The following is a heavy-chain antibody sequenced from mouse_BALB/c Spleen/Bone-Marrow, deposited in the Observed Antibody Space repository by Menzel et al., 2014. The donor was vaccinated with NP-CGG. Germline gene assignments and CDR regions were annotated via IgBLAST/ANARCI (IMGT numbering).Heavy chain of an antibody. D-gene: IGHD2-1*01. CDR2: INPSSGYT. V-gene: IGHV1-4*01. J-gene: IGHJ3*01. CDR1: GYTFTSYT. CDR3: ARESYGNWFAY. Sequence: VKLQESGAELARPGASVKMSCKASGYTFTSYTMHWVKRRPGQGLEWIGYINPSSGYTNYNQKFKDKATLTADKSSSTAYMQLSSLTSEDSAVYYCARESYGNWFAYWGQGTLVTVSA.